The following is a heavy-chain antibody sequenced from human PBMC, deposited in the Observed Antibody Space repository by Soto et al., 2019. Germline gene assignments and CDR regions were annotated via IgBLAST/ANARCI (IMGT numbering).Heavy chain of an antibody. J-gene: IGHJ3*02. CDR2: INPNSGGT. Sequence: ASVKVSCKASGYTFTSYYMHWVRQAPGQGLEWMGWINPNSGGTNYAQKFQGWVTMTRDTSISTAYMELSRLRSDDTAVYYCAREATIFGVVINARAFDIWGQGTMVTVSS. V-gene: IGHV1-2*04. D-gene: IGHD3-3*01. CDR3: AREATIFGVVINARAFDI. CDR1: GYTFTSYY.